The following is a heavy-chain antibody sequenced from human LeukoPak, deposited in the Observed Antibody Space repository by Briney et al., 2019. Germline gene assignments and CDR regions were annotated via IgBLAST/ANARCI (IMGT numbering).Heavy chain of an antibody. Sequence: GASVKVSCKASGYTFTGYYMHWVRQAPGQGLEWMGWINPNSGCTNYAQKFQGRVTMTRDTSISTAYMELSRLRSDDAAVYYCAREWELHAFDIWGQGIMVTVSS. J-gene: IGHJ3*02. D-gene: IGHD1-26*01. V-gene: IGHV1-2*02. CDR1: GYTFTGYY. CDR3: AREWELHAFDI. CDR2: INPNSGCT.